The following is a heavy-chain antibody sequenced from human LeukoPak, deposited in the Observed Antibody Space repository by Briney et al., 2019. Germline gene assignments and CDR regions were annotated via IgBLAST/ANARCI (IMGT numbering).Heavy chain of an antibody. Sequence: IPGGSLRLSCAASGFTFSSYSMNWVRQAPGKGLEWVSSISSSSSYIYYADSVKGRFTISRDNAKNSLYLQMNSLRAEDTAVYYCARDLSVYGYGYGDYWGQGTLVTVSS. CDR1: GFTFSSYS. CDR3: ARDLSVYGYGYGDY. J-gene: IGHJ4*02. V-gene: IGHV3-21*01. D-gene: IGHD5-18*01. CDR2: ISSSSSYI.